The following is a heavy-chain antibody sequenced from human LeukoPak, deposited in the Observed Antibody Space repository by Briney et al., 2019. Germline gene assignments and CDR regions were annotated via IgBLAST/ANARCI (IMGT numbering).Heavy chain of an antibody. CDR2: ISTSGSTI. J-gene: IGHJ4*02. D-gene: IGHD6-19*01. V-gene: IGHV3-48*03. CDR1: GFSFSDYE. Sequence: SGGSPRLSCAASGFSFSDYEMNWVRQAPGKGLEWISYISTSGSTIHYADSVKGRFTISRDNAKNSLYLQMNSLRAEDTAVYYCASRGYSSYDYWGQGTLVTVSS. CDR3: ASRGYSSYDY.